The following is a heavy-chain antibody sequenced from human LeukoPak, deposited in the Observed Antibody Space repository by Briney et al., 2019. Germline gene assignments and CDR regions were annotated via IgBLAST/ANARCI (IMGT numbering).Heavy chain of an antibody. CDR1: GFTVSSNY. Sequence: GGSLRLSCAASGFTVSSNYMSWVRQAPGKGLEWVSVIYSGGSTYYADSVKGRFTISRDNAKNTLYLQMNSLRAEDTAVYYCARDGYSFGHDFDYWGQGTLVTVSS. CDR3: ARDGYSFGHDFDY. J-gene: IGHJ4*02. D-gene: IGHD5-18*01. CDR2: IYSGGST. V-gene: IGHV3-53*01.